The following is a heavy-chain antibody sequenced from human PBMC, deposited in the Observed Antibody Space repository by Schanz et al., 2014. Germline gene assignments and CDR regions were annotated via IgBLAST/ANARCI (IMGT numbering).Heavy chain of an antibody. CDR1: GFPFSDYF. Sequence: QVQLVESGGGVVKPGGSLRLSCTASGFPFSDYFMAWIRQPPGRGLEWVSYISGSSRTIYYADSMKGRFTVSRDNAENALYLQMNSLRAEDTGLYFCARGGSGSHYRLDYWGQGTLVTVSA. J-gene: IGHJ4*02. CDR2: ISGSSRTI. V-gene: IGHV3-11*04. D-gene: IGHD1-26*01. CDR3: ARGGSGSHYRLDY.